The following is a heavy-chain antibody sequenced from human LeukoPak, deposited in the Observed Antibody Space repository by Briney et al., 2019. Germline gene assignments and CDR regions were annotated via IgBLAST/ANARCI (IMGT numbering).Heavy chain of an antibody. CDR2: INSDGSST. V-gene: IGHV3-74*01. J-gene: IGHJ6*02. CDR1: GFTFSSYW. Sequence: GESLRLSCAACGFTFSSYWMHWVRQAPGKGLVWVSRINSDGSSTSYADSVKGRFTISRDNAKNTLYLQMNSLRAEDTAVYHCARVGYTNRPSCYYGMDVWGQGTTVTVSS. D-gene: IGHD5-18*01. CDR3: ARVGYTNRPSCYYGMDV.